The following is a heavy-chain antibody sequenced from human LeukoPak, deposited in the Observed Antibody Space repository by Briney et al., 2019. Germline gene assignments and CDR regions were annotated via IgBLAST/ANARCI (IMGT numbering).Heavy chain of an antibody. CDR3: ARYAGTWKERCSDY. J-gene: IGHJ4*02. Sequence: PSETLSLTCTVSGGSISSGDYYWSWIRQPPGKGLEWIGYIYYSGSTYYNPSLKSRVTISVDTSKNQFSLKLSSVTAADTAVYYCARYAGTWKERCSDYWGQGTLVTVSS. CDR2: IYYSGST. V-gene: IGHV4-30-4*02. CDR1: GGSISSGDYY. D-gene: IGHD6-13*01.